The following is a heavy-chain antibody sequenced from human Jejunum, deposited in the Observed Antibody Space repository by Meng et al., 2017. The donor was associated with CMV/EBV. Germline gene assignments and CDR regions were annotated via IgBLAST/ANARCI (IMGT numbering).Heavy chain of an antibody. Sequence: QVQLVELGGGVVQPGRSLRISCDASAFTFGTYTVHWVRQARGKGLEWVVFIRNDRSDIYYVDYVKGRFTISRDNYKNTVYLQMDSLRVEDTGIYYCVKDKGRTDLDYWGQGSLVTVSS. CDR3: VKDKGRTDLDY. CDR2: IRNDRSDI. D-gene: IGHD3-10*01. CDR1: AFTFGTYT. J-gene: IGHJ4*02. V-gene: IGHV3-30*02.